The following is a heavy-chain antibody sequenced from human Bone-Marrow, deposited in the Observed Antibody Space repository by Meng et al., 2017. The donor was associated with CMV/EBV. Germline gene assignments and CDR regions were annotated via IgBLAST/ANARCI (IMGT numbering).Heavy chain of an antibody. CDR3: ARGGGELLWFGELFWFDP. V-gene: IGHV1-69*04. CDR2: IIPFLGIK. D-gene: IGHD3-10*01. CDR1: FSSLA. J-gene: IGHJ5*02. Sequence: FSSLACSWRRQAPEQGLEWMGSIIPFLGIKNHDQKFRGRVTITADKSTSTAYRGLRSLRSGDTAVYYWARGGGELLWFGELFWFDPWGQGTLVTVSS.